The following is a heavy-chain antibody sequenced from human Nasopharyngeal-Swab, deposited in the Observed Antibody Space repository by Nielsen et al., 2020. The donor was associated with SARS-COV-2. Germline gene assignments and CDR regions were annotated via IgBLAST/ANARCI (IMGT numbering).Heavy chain of an antibody. D-gene: IGHD2-2*01. CDR1: GFTFSSYD. CDR2: IGTAGDT. CDR3: ARGNIVVVPAAIRYYYYYYMDV. V-gene: IGHV3-13*01. J-gene: IGHJ6*03. Sequence: GESLKISCAASGFTFSSYDMHWVRQATGKGLEWVSAIGTAGDTYYQGSVKGRFTISRENAKNSLYLQMNSLRAEDTAVYYCARGNIVVVPAAIRYYYYYYMDVWGKGTTVTVSS.